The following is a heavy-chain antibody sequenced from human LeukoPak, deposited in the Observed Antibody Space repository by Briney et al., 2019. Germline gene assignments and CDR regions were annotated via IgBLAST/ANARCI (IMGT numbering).Heavy chain of an antibody. Sequence: GGSLRLSCAASGFTFSSYGMQWVRQAPGKGLEWVAFIQYDGSNKYYADSVKGRFTISRDNSKSTLYLQMNSLRAEDTGVYYCAKDRRGYSTGFYLDYWGQGTLVTVSS. CDR3: AKDRRGYSTGFYLDY. J-gene: IGHJ4*02. D-gene: IGHD2-8*02. CDR1: GFTFSSYG. V-gene: IGHV3-30*02. CDR2: IQYDGSNK.